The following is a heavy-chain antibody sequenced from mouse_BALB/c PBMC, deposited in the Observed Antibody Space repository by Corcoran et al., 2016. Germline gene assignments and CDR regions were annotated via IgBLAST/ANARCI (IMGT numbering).Heavy chain of an antibody. CDR3: ANYYGSSFAY. Sequence: QIQLVQSGPELKKPGETVKISCKASGYTFTNYGMNWVKQAPGKGLKWMGWINTYTGEPTYADDFKGRFAFSLETSASTAYLQINILKNEDMATYFCANYYGSSFAYWGQGTLVTVSA. V-gene: IGHV9-1*02. CDR1: GYTFTNYG. J-gene: IGHJ3*01. CDR2: INTYTGEP. D-gene: IGHD1-1*01.